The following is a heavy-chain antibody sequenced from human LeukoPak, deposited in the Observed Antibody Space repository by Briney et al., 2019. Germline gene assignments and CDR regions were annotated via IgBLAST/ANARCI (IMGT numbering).Heavy chain of an antibody. J-gene: IGHJ4*02. Sequence: SETLSLTCTVSGGSISPYYWSWIRQPPGKGLEWIGYIYYSGSTNYNPSLKSRVTISVDTSKNQFSLKLNSVTAADTAVYYCARQAPGYCSGGSGYSTKYYFDYWGQGTLVTVSS. CDR1: GGSISPYY. V-gene: IGHV4-59*08. CDR2: IYYSGST. D-gene: IGHD2-15*01. CDR3: ARQAPGYCSGGSGYSTKYYFDY.